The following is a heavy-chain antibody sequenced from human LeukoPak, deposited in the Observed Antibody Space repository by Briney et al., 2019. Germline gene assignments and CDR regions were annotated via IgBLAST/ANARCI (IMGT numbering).Heavy chain of an antibody. CDR2: IYSGGST. J-gene: IGHJ6*02. CDR1: GFIFSNYW. Sequence: PGGSLRLSCAASGFIFSNYWMSWVRQAPGKGLEWVSVIYSGGSTYYADSVKGRFTISRDNSKNTLYLQMNSLRAEDTAVYYCARGFSYGMDVWGQGTTVTVSS. V-gene: IGHV3-53*01. CDR3: ARGFSYGMDV.